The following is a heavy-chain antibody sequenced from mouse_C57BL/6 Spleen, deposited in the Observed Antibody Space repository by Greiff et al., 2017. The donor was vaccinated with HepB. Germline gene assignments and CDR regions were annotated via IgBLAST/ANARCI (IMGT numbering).Heavy chain of an antibody. V-gene: IGHV1-9*01. D-gene: IGHD4-1*01. Sequence: VPLQQSGAELLQPGASVKLSCKATGYTFTGYWIEWVKQRPGHGLEWIGEILPGSGSTNYNEKFKGKATFTADTSSNTAYMQLSSLTTDDSAIYYCARPLGPAWCAYWGQGTLVTVSA. CDR1: GYTFTGYW. J-gene: IGHJ3*01. CDR2: ILPGSGST. CDR3: ARPLGPAWCAY.